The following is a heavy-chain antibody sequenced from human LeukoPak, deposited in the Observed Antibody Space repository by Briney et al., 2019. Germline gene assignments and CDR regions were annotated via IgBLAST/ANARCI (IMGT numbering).Heavy chain of an antibody. Sequence: SETLSLTCAVYGGSFSDYYWSWIRQPPGKGLEWIGSIYYSGSTYYNPSLKSRVTISVDTSKNQFSLKLSSVTAADTAVYYCARHHSNNYHWDWGQGTLVTVSS. D-gene: IGHD4-11*01. CDR3: ARHHSNNYHWD. CDR1: GGSFSDYY. V-gene: IGHV4-39*01. CDR2: IYYSGST. J-gene: IGHJ4*02.